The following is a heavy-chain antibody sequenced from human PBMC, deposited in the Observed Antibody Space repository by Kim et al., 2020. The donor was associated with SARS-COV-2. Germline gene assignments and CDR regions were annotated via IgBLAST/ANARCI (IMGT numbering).Heavy chain of an antibody. CDR3: ARDNGRRLTTVTTHSPSGY. Sequence: GGSLRLSCAASGFTFSSYGMHWVRQAPGKGLEWVAVIWYDGSNKYYADSVKGRFTISRDNSKNTLYLQMNSLRAEDTAVYYCARDNGRRLTTVTTHSPSGYWGQGTLVTVSS. D-gene: IGHD4-17*01. CDR1: GFTFSSYG. V-gene: IGHV3-33*01. CDR2: IWYDGSNK. J-gene: IGHJ4*02.